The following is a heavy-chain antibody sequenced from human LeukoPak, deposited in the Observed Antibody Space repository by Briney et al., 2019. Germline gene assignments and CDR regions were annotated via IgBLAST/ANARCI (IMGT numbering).Heavy chain of an antibody. J-gene: IGHJ1*01. CDR1: GGSISSSSYY. CDR2: IYYSGST. Sequence: SSETLSLTCTVSGGSISSSSYYWGWIRQPPGKGLEWIGSIYYSGSTYYNPSLKSRVTISVDTSKNQFSLKLSSVTAADTAVYYCARPEGQQLTNFQHWGQGTLVTVSS. CDR3: ARPEGQQLTNFQH. D-gene: IGHD6-13*01. V-gene: IGHV4-39*01.